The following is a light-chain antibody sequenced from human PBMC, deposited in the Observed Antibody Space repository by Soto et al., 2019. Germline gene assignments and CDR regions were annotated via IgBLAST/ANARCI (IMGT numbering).Light chain of an antibody. CDR2: SNY. Sequence: QSVLSQPPSASGTPGQRVTISCSGSSSNIGINFVYWYQQLPGTAPKLLIYSNYQRPSGVPDRFTGSRSGTSASLAIRGLQSEDEAEYYCAVWDDSLSGYVFGTGTKLTVL. J-gene: IGLJ1*01. CDR3: AVWDDSLSGYV. V-gene: IGLV1-47*02. CDR1: SSNIGINF.